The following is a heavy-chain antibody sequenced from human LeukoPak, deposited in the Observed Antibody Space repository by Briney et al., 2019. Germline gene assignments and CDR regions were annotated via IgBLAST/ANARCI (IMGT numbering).Heavy chain of an antibody. J-gene: IGHJ3*02. CDR3: ASGNWNDRAFDI. CDR2: IKPDGSEK. CDR1: GFTFTSCW. D-gene: IGHD1-20*01. Sequence: GGSLRLSCAASGFTFTSCWMNWVRQAPGKGLEWVANIKPDGSEKYYVDSVKGRFTISRDNAKNSLFLQMNSLRAEDTAVYYCASGNWNDRAFDIWGQGTMVAVP. V-gene: IGHV3-7*01.